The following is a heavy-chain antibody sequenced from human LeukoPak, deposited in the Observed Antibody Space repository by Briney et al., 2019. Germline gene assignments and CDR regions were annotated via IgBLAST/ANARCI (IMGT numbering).Heavy chain of an antibody. CDR1: GGSFSGCY. Sequence: SETLSLTCAVYGGSFSGCYWSWIRQPPGKGLEWIGEINHSGSTNYNPSLKSRVTISVDTSKNQFSLKLSSVTAADTAVYYCARPRWGYYYMDVWGKGTTVTISS. CDR3: ARPRWGYYYMDV. J-gene: IGHJ6*03. CDR2: INHSGST. V-gene: IGHV4-34*01. D-gene: IGHD1-26*01.